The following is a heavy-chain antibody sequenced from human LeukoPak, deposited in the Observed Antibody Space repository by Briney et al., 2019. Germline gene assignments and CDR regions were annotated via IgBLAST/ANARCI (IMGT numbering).Heavy chain of an antibody. CDR1: GGSFSGYY. D-gene: IGHD6-13*01. CDR3: ARRHEAIDSSSMIDY. J-gene: IGHJ4*02. Sequence: PSETLSLTCAVYGGSFSGYYWSWIRQPPGKGLEWIGEINHSGSTNYNPSLKSRTTISVDTSKNQFSLKLSSVTAADTAVYYCARRHEAIDSSSMIDYWGQGTLVTVSS. V-gene: IGHV4-34*01. CDR2: INHSGST.